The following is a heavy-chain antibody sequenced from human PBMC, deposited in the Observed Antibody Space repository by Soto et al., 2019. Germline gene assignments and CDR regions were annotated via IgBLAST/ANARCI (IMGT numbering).Heavy chain of an antibody. V-gene: IGHV4-31*03. Sequence: NPSETLSLTCTVSGGSISSGGYYWSWIRQHPGKGLEWIGYIYYSGSTYYNPSLKSRVTISVDTSKNQFSLKLSSVTAADTAVYYCARAHGPVDTAMVIFDYWGQGTLVTVSS. CDR2: IYYSGST. D-gene: IGHD5-18*01. CDR1: GGSISSGGYY. CDR3: ARAHGPVDTAMVIFDY. J-gene: IGHJ4*02.